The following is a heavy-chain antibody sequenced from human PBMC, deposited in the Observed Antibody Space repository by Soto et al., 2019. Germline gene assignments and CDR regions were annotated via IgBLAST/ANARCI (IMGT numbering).Heavy chain of an antibody. CDR2: IDPSDSYT. D-gene: IGHD6-13*01. V-gene: IGHV5-10-1*01. J-gene: IGHJ6*02. Sequence: GESLKISCKGSGYSFTSYWISWVRQMPGKGLEWMGMIDPSDSYTNYSPSFQGHVTISSDKSISTAYLQWSSLKASDTAMYYCARRIFRVWAAAGTGDGMDVWGQGTTVTVSS. CDR3: ARRIFRVWAAAGTGDGMDV. CDR1: GYSFTSYW.